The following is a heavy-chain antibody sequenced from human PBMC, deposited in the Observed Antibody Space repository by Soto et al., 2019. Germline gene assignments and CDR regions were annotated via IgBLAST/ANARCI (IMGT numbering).Heavy chain of an antibody. D-gene: IGHD2-2*01. V-gene: IGHV5-51*01. CDR3: ARVVIGYCSSTSCPADY. CDR2: MFPGDSTT. J-gene: IGHJ4*02. CDR1: GFNFTAYW. Sequence: PGESLKIFCKGSGFNFTAYWIGWVRQMPGKGLEWMGIMFPGDSTTRYSPAFQGQVTMSADKSISTAYLQWNSLKASDTAMYYCARVVIGYCSSTSCPADYWGQGALVTVSS.